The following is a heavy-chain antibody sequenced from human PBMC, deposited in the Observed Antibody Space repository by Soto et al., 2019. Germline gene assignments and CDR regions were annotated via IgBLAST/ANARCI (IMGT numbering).Heavy chain of an antibody. Sequence: SETLSLTCTVSGGSISSGGYYWSWIRQHPGKGLEWIGYIYYSGSTYYNPSLKSRVTISVDTSKNQFSLKLSSVTAADTAVYYCARGVYDSTGPHFDYWGQGTLVTVSS. D-gene: IGHD2-8*01. CDR3: ARGVYDSTGPHFDY. J-gene: IGHJ4*02. CDR1: GGSISSGGYY. CDR2: IYYSGST. V-gene: IGHV4-31*03.